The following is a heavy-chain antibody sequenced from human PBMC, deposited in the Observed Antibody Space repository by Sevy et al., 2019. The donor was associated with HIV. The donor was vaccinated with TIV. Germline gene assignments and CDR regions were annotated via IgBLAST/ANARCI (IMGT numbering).Heavy chain of an antibody. D-gene: IGHD1-26*01. CDR1: GFTFDDYA. V-gene: IGHV3-9*01. CDR2: ISWNSGSI. CDR3: AKDIGGLLDY. Sequence: GGSLRLSCAASGFTFDDYAMHWVRQAPGKGLGWVSGISWNSGSIGYADSVKGRFTISRDNAKNSLYLQMNSLRAEDTALYYCAKDIGGLLDYWGQGTLVTVSS. J-gene: IGHJ4*02.